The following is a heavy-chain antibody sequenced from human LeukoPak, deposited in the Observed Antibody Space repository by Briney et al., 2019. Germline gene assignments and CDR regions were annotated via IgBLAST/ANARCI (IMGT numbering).Heavy chain of an antibody. V-gene: IGHV1-24*01. Sequence: ASVKVSCKVSGYTLTELSMHWVRQAPGKGLEWMGGFGPEDGETIYAQKFQGRVTMTEDTSTDTAYMELSSLRSEDTAVYYCATEFITMVRGVIRDYWGQGTLVTVSS. CDR3: ATEFITMVRGVIRDY. CDR2: FGPEDGET. J-gene: IGHJ4*02. CDR1: GYTLTELS. D-gene: IGHD3-10*01.